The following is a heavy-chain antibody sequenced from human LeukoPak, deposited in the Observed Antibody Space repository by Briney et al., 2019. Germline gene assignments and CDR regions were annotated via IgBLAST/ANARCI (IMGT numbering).Heavy chain of an antibody. Sequence: SETLSLTCTVSGGSISSYYWSLIRQPPGKGLEWIGYIYYSGSTNYNPSLKSRVTISVDTSKNQFSLKLSSVTAADTAVYYCARLPLRITIFGVVGDAFDIWGQGTMVTVSS. CDR1: GGSISSYY. CDR2: IYYSGST. D-gene: IGHD3-3*01. CDR3: ARLPLRITIFGVVGDAFDI. J-gene: IGHJ3*02. V-gene: IGHV4-59*08.